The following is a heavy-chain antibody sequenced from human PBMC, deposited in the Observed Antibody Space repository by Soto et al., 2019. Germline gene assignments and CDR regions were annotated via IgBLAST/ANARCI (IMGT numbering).Heavy chain of an antibody. D-gene: IGHD1-26*01. J-gene: IGHJ4*02. CDR1: GGSISSGGYS. Sequence: QLQLQESGSGLVKPSQTLSLTCAVSGGSISSGGYSWSWIRQPPGKGLEWIGYIYHSGSTYYNPSLKRRVSISGDRSKTHFSLELSSVTAADTAVYYWARGLEWERPPGYWGQGTLVTVSS. V-gene: IGHV4-30-2*01. CDR2: IYHSGST. CDR3: ARGLEWERPPGY.